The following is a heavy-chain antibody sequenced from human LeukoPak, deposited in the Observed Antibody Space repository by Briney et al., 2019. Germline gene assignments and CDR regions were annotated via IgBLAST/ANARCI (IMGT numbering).Heavy chain of an antibody. Sequence: SGTLSLTCAVYGGSFSGYYWSWIRQPPGKGLEWIGEINHSGSTNYNPSLKSRVTISVDTSKNQFSLKLSSVTAADTAVYYCARGDLSVDILTGYQSGRFDPWGQGTLVTVSS. V-gene: IGHV4-34*01. CDR3: ARGDLSVDILTGYQSGRFDP. J-gene: IGHJ5*02. D-gene: IGHD3-9*01. CDR2: INHSGST. CDR1: GGSFSGYY.